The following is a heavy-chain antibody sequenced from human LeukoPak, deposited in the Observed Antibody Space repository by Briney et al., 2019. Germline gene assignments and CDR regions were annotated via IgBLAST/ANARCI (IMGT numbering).Heavy chain of an antibody. CDR3: ANWTPRAPPFDY. D-gene: IGHD3/OR15-3a*01. J-gene: IGHJ4*02. CDR2: ISSSSCYI. Sequence: PGGSLRLSCAASGFTFSSYSMNWVRQAPGKGLEWVSSISSSSCYIYYADSVKGRFTISRDNSKNTLYLQMNSLRAEDTAVYYCANWTPRAPPFDYWGQGTLVTVSS. V-gene: IGHV3-21*04. CDR1: GFTFSSYS.